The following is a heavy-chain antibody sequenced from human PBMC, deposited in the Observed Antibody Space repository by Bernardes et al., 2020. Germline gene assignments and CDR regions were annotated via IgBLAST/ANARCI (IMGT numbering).Heavy chain of an antibody. V-gene: IGHV4-59*01. CDR3: ARSDDFWSGSEVGGPVDCFDI. D-gene: IGHD3-3*01. CDR1: GGSISDYY. CDR2: IYYTGST. J-gene: IGHJ3*02. Sequence: SETLSLTCSVSGGSISDYYWSWIRQPPGRELEWIGYIYYTGSTNYNPSLKSRVTISVDTSKNQFSMDLRSMTGADTAVYYCARSDDFWSGSEVGGPVDCFDIWSQGTMVTVSS.